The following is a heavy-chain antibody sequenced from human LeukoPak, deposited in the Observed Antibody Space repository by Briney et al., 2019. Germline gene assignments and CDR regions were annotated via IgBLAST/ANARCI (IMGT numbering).Heavy chain of an antibody. CDR2: INPSGGST. J-gene: IGHJ3*01. D-gene: IGHD5-24*01. CDR1: GYTFTSYY. Sequence: GASVKVFCKASGYTFTSYYMHWVRQAPGQGLEWMGIINPSGGSTSYAQKFQGRVTVTRDTSTSTVYMELSSLRSEDTAVYYCASALGIEMATTDSWGQGTMVTVSS. V-gene: IGHV1-46*01. CDR3: ASALGIEMATTDS.